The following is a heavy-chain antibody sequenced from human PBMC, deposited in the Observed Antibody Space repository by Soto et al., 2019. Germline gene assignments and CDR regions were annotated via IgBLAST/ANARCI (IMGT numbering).Heavy chain of an antibody. CDR1: GGTFSSYA. Sequence: KVSCKASGGTFSSYAISWVRQAPGQGLEWMGGIIPIFGTANYAQKFQGRVTITADKSTSTAYMELSSLRSEDTAVYYCARDLLTVYDDGIAPKRSAVDRWGKAKMVTVS. J-gene: IGHJ6*03. CDR3: ARDLLTVYDDGIAPKRSAVDR. V-gene: IGHV1-69*06. CDR2: IIPIFGTA. D-gene: IGHD3-22*01.